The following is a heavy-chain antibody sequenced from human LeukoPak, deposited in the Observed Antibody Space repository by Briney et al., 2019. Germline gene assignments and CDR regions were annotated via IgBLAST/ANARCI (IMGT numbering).Heavy chain of an antibody. CDR1: GFSFTYAW. D-gene: IGHD3-9*01. CDR3: ALGLVTDY. CDR2: IYSGGST. Sequence: PGGSLRLSCVASGFSFTYAWMSWVRQAPGKGLEWVSVIYSGGSTYYADSVKGRFTISRDNSKNTLYLQMNSLRVEDTAVYYCALGLVTDYWGQGTLVTVSS. J-gene: IGHJ4*02. V-gene: IGHV3-66*01.